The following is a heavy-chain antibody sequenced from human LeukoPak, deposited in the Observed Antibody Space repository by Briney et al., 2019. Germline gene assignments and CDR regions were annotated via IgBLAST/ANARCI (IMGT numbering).Heavy chain of an antibody. CDR2: ISYDGSNK. D-gene: IGHD6-13*01. J-gene: IGHJ4*02. V-gene: IGHV3-30-3*01. CDR1: GFTFSSYA. Sequence: GGSLRLSCAASGFTFSSYAMHWVRQAPGKGLEWVAVISYDGSNKYYADSVKGRFTISRDNSKNTLYLQMNSLRAEDTAVYYCASPGAYSGYSSSWYEPYFDYWGQGTLVTVSS. CDR3: ASPGAYSGYSSSWYEPYFDY.